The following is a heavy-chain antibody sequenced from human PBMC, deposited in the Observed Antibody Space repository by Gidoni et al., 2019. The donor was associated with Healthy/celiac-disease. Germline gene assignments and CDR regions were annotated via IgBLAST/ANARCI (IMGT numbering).Heavy chain of an antibody. J-gene: IGHJ4*02. V-gene: IGHV4-34*01. CDR2: INQSGST. CDR1: GGSFSGYY. D-gene: IGHD2-15*01. CDR3: ARLQCSGGSCYSTGSYYDSSGLHYFDY. Sequence: QVQLQQWGAGLLKPSETLSLTCAVYGGSFSGYYWSWLRQPPGKGLEWIGEINQSGSTNYNPSLKSRVTISVDTSKNQFSLKLSSVTAADTAVYYCARLQCSGGSCYSTGSYYDSSGLHYFDYWGQGTLVTVSS.